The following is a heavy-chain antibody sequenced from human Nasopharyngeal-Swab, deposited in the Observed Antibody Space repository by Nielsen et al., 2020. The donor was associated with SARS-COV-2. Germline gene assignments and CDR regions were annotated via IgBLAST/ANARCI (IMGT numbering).Heavy chain of an antibody. CDR2: VNEDGTTI. V-gene: IGHV3-74*03. CDR1: GFTFSDYW. CDR3: TRDLSGPVDL. D-gene: IGHD1-26*01. J-gene: IGHJ4*01. Sequence: GESLKISCAASGFTFSDYWMHWVRQVPGKGLEWVARVNEDGTTITYADSVKGRFTISRDYAKNTLFLRMRSLRDDDTAVYYCTRDLSGPVDLWGLGILVTVSS.